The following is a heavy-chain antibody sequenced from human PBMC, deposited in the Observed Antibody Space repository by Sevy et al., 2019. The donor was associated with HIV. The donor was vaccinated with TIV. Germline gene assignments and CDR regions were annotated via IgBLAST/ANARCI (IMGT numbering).Heavy chain of an antibody. CDR1: GFNFCKHW. CDR2: IKKDGTDK. CDR3: ARDRRVEYGGSDY. J-gene: IGHJ4*02. Sequence: GSLRLSCAVSGFNFCKHWVNWVRQAPGKGLEWVANIKKDGTDKFYVDSVMGRFSISRDNAKDLLYLQMNSLRVEDTAVYYCARDRRVEYGGSDYWGQGTLVTVSS. V-gene: IGHV3-7*03. D-gene: IGHD3-10*01.